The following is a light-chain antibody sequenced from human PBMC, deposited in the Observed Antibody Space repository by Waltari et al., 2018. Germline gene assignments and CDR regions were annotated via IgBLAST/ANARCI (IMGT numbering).Light chain of an antibody. CDR3: QAWDSNTAGV. CDR2: QDT. CDR1: SLGNKY. V-gene: IGLV3-1*01. Sequence: SYELTQSPSVSVSPGPKASIPCSRDSLGNKYSFWYHVKPGHSPVFVIYQDTNRPAGIPERFSGSNSGNTATLTVSGTQAMDEADYFCQAWDSNTAGVFGGGTKLTVL. J-gene: IGLJ3*02.